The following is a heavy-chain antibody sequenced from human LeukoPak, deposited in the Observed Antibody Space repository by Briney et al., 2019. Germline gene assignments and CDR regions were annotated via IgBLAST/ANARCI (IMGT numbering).Heavy chain of an antibody. CDR1: GFTFSSYA. J-gene: IGHJ4*02. V-gene: IGHV3-23*01. CDR3: ARSSGLDY. CDR2: ISGSGDST. D-gene: IGHD3-10*01. Sequence: GGSLRLSCAASGFTFSSYAMNWVRQAPGKGLEWVSGISGSGDSTYYADSVKGRFTISRDNAKNSLYLQMNSLRAEDTAVYYCARSSGLDYWGQGTLVTVSS.